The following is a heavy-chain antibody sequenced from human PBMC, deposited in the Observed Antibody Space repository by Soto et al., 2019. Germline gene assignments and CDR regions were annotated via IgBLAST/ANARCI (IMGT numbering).Heavy chain of an antibody. CDR3: ARGAGWKYYLDL. CDR2: SNGYGSRT. CDR1: GFTFTSFW. Sequence: EVQLVESGGGLVQPGGSLRLSCAASGFTFTSFWMHWVRQAPGKGLVWLSRSNGYGSRTTYVDSVKGRFTISRDNAKNTVYLFMNSLRAEDTAVYYCARGAGWKYYLDLWGQGTLVTVSS. J-gene: IGHJ4*02. D-gene: IGHD1-1*01. V-gene: IGHV3-74*01.